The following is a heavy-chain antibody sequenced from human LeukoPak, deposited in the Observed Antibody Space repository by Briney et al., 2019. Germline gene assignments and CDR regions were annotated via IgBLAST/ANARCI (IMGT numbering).Heavy chain of an antibody. Sequence: PGGSLRLSCAASGFTFSNYWMHWVRQAPGKGLVWVSRINSDGRSTNYADSVKGRFTISRDNAKNTLFLQMNSLRAEDAAVYYCARDLSSSGWSIDYWGQGTLVTVSS. CDR1: GFTFSNYW. D-gene: IGHD6-19*01. CDR3: ARDLSSSGWSIDY. CDR2: INSDGRST. J-gene: IGHJ4*02. V-gene: IGHV3-74*01.